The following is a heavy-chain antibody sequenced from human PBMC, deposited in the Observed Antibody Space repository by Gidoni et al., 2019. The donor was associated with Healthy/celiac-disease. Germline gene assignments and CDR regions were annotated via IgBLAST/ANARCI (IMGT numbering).Heavy chain of an antibody. CDR2: INPSGGST. Sequence: QVQLVQSGAEVKKPGASVKVSCKASGHTFTSYYMHWVRQAPGQGLEWMGIINPSGGSTSYAQKFQGRVTMTRDTSTSTVYMELSSLRSEDTAVYYCARDRYYGSGSYSSMDVWGQGTTVTVSS. CDR1: GHTFTSYY. D-gene: IGHD3-10*01. J-gene: IGHJ6*02. CDR3: ARDRYYGSGSYSSMDV. V-gene: IGHV1-46*01.